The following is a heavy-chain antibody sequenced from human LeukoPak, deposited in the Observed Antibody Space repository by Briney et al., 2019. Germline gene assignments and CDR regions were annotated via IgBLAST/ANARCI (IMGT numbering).Heavy chain of an antibody. CDR1: GFTVSSNY. V-gene: IGHV3-53*01. J-gene: IGHJ4*02. Sequence: GGSLRLSCAASGFTVSSNYMSWVRQAPGKGLAWVSVIYSGGSTYYADSVKGRFTISRDNSKNTLYLQMNSLRAEDTAVYYCARDLSSSGYYADYWGQGTLVTVSS. CDR3: ARDLSSSGYYADY. CDR2: IYSGGST. D-gene: IGHD3-22*01.